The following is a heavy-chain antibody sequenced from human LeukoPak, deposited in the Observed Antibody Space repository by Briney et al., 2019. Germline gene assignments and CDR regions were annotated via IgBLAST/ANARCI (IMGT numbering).Heavy chain of an antibody. D-gene: IGHD3-10*01. J-gene: IGHJ5*02. CDR1: GGSFSGYY. Sequence: SETLSLTCAVYGGSFSGYYWSWISQPPGKGLEWIGEINHSGSTNYNPSLKSRVTISVDTSKNQFSLKLSSVTAADTAVYYCARTMVRGVIITKRHNWFDPWGQGTLVTVSS. V-gene: IGHV4-34*01. CDR2: INHSGST. CDR3: ARTMVRGVIITKRHNWFDP.